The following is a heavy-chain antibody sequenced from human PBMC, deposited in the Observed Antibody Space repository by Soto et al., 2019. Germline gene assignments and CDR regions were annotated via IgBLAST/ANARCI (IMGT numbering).Heavy chain of an antibody. CDR3: AREWSDYYGSGRGYSGMDV. CDR1: GFTFSSYW. CDR2: IKQDGSEK. D-gene: IGHD3-10*01. Sequence: GSLRLSCAASGFTFSSYWMSWVRQAPGKGLEWVANIKQDGSEKYYVDSVKGRFTISRDNAKNSLYLQMNSLRDEDTAVYYCAREWSDYYGSGRGYSGMDVWGQGTTVTVSS. V-gene: IGHV3-7*01. J-gene: IGHJ6*02.